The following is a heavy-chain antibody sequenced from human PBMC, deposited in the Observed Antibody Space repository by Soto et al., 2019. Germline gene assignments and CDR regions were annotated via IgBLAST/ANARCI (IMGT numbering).Heavy chain of an antibody. CDR3: AHRYGGNYYRWYFES. Sequence: SGPTLVNPTHTLTVTCTFSGFSLSTIGAGVGWIRQSPGKAPEWLALISWKDEKRYNPGLKSRLTITKDTSKNQVVLTMTDLDPVDTATYFCAHRYGGNYYRWYFESLGQGALDSVSS. D-gene: IGHD1-26*01. CDR2: ISWKDEK. J-gene: IGHJ4*02. CDR1: GFSLSTIGAG. V-gene: IGHV2-5*01.